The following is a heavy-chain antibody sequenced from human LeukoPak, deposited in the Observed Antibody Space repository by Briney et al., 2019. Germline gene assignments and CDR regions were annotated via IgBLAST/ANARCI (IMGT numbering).Heavy chain of an antibody. CDR1: GFTFSSYA. J-gene: IGHJ4*02. V-gene: IGHV3-30*04. CDR2: ISYDGSNK. Sequence: GGSLRLSCAASGFTFSSYAMHWVRQAPGKGLEWVAVISYDGSNKYYADSVKGRFTISRDNSKNTLYLQMNSLRAEDTAVYYCARGIRYFDWLLDYWGQGTLVTVSS. D-gene: IGHD3-9*01. CDR3: ARGIRYFDWLLDY.